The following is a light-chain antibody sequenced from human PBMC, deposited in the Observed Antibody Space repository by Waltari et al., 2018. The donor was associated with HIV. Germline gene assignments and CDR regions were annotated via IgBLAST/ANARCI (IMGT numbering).Light chain of an antibody. CDR2: AGN. CDR3: QQTDNMPLT. Sequence: DIQMTQSPSSLSASVGDRVTITCRASQSIINYVNWFQKKLGTAPHLLIYAGNTLQSGAPSRFSGSAYGPDVTLTINNLQPDDFATYYCQQTDNMPLTFGPGTKLDLK. V-gene: IGKV1-39*01. J-gene: IGKJ3*01. CDR1: QSIINY.